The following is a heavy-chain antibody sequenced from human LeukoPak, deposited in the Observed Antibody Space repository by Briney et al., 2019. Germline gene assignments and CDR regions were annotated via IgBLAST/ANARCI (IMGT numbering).Heavy chain of an antibody. CDR2: ISAYNGNT. D-gene: IGHD3-9*01. V-gene: IGHV1-18*01. CDR1: GYTFTSYG. CDR3: ARRLLRYFEWLPTSSGAFDI. Sequence: GASVKVSCKASGYTFTSYGISWVRQAPGQGHEWMGWISAYNGNTNYAQKLQGRVTMTTDTSTSTAYMELRSLRSDDTTVYYCARRLLRYFEWLPTSSGAFDIWGQGTMVTVSS. J-gene: IGHJ3*02.